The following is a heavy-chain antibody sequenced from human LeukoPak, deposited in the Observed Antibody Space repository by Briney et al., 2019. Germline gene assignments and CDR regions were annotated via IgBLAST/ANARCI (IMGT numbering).Heavy chain of an antibody. Sequence: GGSLRLSCAASGFTFSSYSMNWVRQAPGKGLEWVSYISSSSSTIYYADSVKGRFTISRDNSKNTLYLQMNSLRAEDTAVYYCAKDFRYSYGTFDYWGQGTLVTVSS. CDR1: GFTFSSYS. D-gene: IGHD5-18*01. J-gene: IGHJ4*02. CDR2: ISSSSSTI. V-gene: IGHV3-48*01. CDR3: AKDFRYSYGTFDY.